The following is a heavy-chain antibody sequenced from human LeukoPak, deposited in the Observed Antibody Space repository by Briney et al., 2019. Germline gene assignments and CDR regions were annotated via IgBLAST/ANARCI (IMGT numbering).Heavy chain of an antibody. CDR1: GYTITSYG. CDR2: ISAYNGNT. CDR3: ARDPSAAPEYFQH. D-gene: IGHD1-26*01. J-gene: IGHJ1*01. Sequence: ASVKVSCKASGYTITSYGISLVRQAPGQGLEWMGWISAYNGNTNYAQKLQGRVTMTTDTSTSTAYMELRSLRSDDTAVYYCARDPSAAPEYFQHWGQGTLVTVSS. V-gene: IGHV1-18*01.